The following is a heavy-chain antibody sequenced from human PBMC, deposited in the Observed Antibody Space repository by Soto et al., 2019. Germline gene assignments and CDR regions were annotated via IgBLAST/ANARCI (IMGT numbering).Heavy chain of an antibody. Sequence: GSLRLSCAASGFTFSSYWMSWVRQAPGKGLEWVANIKQDGSEKYYADSVKGRFTISRDNAKNSLYLQMNSLRAEDTAVYYCARDRPGIAAAGTGWFDPWGQGTLVTVSS. CDR3: ARDRPGIAAAGTGWFDP. D-gene: IGHD6-13*01. V-gene: IGHV3-7*01. CDR1: GFTFSSYW. CDR2: IKQDGSEK. J-gene: IGHJ5*02.